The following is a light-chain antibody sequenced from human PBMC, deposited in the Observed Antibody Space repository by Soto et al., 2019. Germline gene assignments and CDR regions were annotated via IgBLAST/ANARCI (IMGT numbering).Light chain of an antibody. CDR3: QHYNSAPLT. V-gene: IGKV1-27*01. CDR1: QDISNS. CDR2: VKS. Sequence: DIQMTQSPSSLSASVGDRVTITCRASQDISNSLAWYQQKPGKVPKVLIYVKSILQSGVPARFSGSGSGTDFTLTISSLQPEDVATYYCQHYNSAPLTFGGGTKVEI. J-gene: IGKJ4*01.